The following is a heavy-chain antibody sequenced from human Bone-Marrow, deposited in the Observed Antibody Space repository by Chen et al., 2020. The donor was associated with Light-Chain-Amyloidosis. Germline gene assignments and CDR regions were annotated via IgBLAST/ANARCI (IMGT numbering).Heavy chain of an antibody. CDR2: IYPDDSDA. CDR3: ARRRDGYNFDY. J-gene: IGHJ4*02. CDR1: GSPFPNYW. D-gene: IGHD5-12*01. V-gene: IGHV5-51*01. Sequence: EVPLEQSGPEVKKPGESLKISCKGSGSPFPNYWIGWVRQMPGKGLEWMGVIYPDDSDARYSPSFEGQVTISADKSITTAYLQWRSLKASDTAMYYCARRRDGYNFDYWGQGTLVTVSS.